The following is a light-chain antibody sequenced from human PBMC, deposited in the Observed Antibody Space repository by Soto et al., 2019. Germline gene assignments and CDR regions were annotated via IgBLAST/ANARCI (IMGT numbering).Light chain of an antibody. CDR2: AAS. CDR1: QSISSY. V-gene: IGKV1-39*01. CDR3: QQSYSTPPA. J-gene: IGKJ4*01. Sequence: DIQMTQSPSSLSASVGDRVTITCRASQSISSYLNWYQQKPGKAPNLLIYAASSLQSGVPSRFSGRGSGTDFTLTISSLKTEDLATYYCQQSYSTPPAFGGGTKVEIK.